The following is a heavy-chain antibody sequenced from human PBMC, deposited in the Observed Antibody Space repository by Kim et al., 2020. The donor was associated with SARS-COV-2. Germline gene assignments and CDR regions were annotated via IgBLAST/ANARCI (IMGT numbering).Heavy chain of an antibody. D-gene: IGHD6-19*01. CDR2: IHASGRT. J-gene: IGHJ4*02. CDR3: ARQVPGADRRFDY. V-gene: IGHV4-4*07. CDR1: GGSFSSYH. Sequence: SGTLSLICTVSGGSFSSYHWSWIRQSAGKGLEWIGRIHASGRTNYNPSLKSRLTMSVDTSKHQMSLKLSSVTAADTAMYYCARQVPGADRRFDYWGQGILVTVSS.